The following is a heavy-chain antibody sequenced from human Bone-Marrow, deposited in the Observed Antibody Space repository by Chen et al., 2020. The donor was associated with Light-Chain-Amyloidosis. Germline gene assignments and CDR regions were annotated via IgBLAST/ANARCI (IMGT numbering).Heavy chain of an antibody. CDR1: GFTFSSYW. CDR3: ARDRWMVRGLGDLYFDY. CDR2: IKQDGSEK. Sequence: EVQLVESGGGLVQPGGSLRLSCAASGFTFSSYWMSWVRQAPGKGLEWVANIKQDGSEKSFVDSLKGRLPTSRDTAKNSLYLQMTSLRAEDTALYYWARDRWMVRGLGDLYFDYWAREPWSPSPQ. D-gene: IGHD3-10*01. J-gene: IGHJ4*02. V-gene: IGHV3-7*04.